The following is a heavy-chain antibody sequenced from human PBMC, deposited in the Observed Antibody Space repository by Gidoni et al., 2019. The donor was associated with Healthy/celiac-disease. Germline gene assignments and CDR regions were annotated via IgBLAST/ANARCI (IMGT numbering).Heavy chain of an antibody. J-gene: IGHJ4*02. D-gene: IGHD3-9*01. CDR3: AKDLGILTGYLGLDY. Sequence: EVQLVESGGVVVQPGGSLRLSWAAYGFTFDDYAMHWVRQAPGKGLEWVSLISWDGGSTYYADSVKGRFTISRDNSKNSLYLQMNSLRAEDTALYYCAKDLGILTGYLGLDYWGQGTLVTVSS. V-gene: IGHV3-43D*03. CDR2: ISWDGGST. CDR1: GFTFDDYA.